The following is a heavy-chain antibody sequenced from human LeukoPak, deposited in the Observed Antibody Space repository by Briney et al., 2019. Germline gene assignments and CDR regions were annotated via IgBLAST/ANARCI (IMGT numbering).Heavy chain of an antibody. CDR2: FITDDSST. Sequence: PGGSLRLTCAVSGFSIHSYSMNWVRQAPGKRLECVSSFITDDSSTHYADSVQGRFTISRYKSENTLYLQMNSLRAEDTAVYYCAKDGRLILCEYWGQGPLVTVSS. CDR3: AKDGRLILCEY. D-gene: IGHD6-25*01. J-gene: IGHJ4*02. V-gene: IGHV3-23*01. CDR1: GFSIHSYS.